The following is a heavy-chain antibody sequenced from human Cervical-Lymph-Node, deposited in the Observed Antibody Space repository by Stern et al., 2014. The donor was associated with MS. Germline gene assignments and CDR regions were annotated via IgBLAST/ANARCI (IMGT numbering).Heavy chain of an antibody. CDR1: GYSFTSYW. V-gene: IGHV5-51*03. CDR2: VDPGDSDT. CDR3: TRTRYSSSWYTFDP. Sequence: EVQLVESGAEVKKPGESLKISCTGSGYSFTSYWIAWVRHMPGKRLEWMGNVDPGDSDTRYSPSFQGQVSISADKSPSTAYLQWSSLKASDTAMYYCTRTRYSSSWYTFDPWGQGTLVTGSS. J-gene: IGHJ5*02. D-gene: IGHD6-13*01.